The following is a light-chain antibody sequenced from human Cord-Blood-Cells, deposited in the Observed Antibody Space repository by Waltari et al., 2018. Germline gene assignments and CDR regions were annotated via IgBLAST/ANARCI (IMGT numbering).Light chain of an antibody. CDR2: EVG. Sequence: QSALTQPASVSGSPGQSITISCTGTSSAVGGYNYVPWYQQHPGKAPKLMIYEVGNRPSGVSNRFSGSKSGNTASLTISGLQAEDEADYYCSSYTSSSTLVFGTGTKVTVL. CDR1: SSAVGGYNY. CDR3: SSYTSSSTLV. V-gene: IGLV2-14*01. J-gene: IGLJ1*01.